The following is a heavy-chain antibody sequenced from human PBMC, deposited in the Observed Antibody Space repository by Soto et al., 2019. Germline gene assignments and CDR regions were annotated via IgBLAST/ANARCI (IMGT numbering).Heavy chain of an antibody. V-gene: IGHV4-31*03. D-gene: IGHD3-22*01. CDR2: IHYSGNT. CDR3: ARDSLDSSGNFMRHPDAFDV. Sequence: QVQLQESGPGLVKPSQTLSLTCTVSGGSINSDGYYWSWIRQHPGKGLEWIGYIHYSGNTYYNPSLKSRITISIDTYKNQFSLQLSSVTVADTAVYFCARDSLDSSGNFMRHPDAFDVWGQGTGVAVSS. CDR1: GGSINSDGYY. J-gene: IGHJ3*01.